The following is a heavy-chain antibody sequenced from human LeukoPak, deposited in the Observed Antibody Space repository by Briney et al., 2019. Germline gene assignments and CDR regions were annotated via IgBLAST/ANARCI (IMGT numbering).Heavy chain of an antibody. D-gene: IGHD2-21*01. V-gene: IGHV1-46*01. J-gene: IGHJ6*04. Sequence: ASAKVSCKASGYTFTRYSMHWVRQAPGQGLEWMGIINPSGGSTSYAQKFQGRVTMTRDTSTSTVYMELSSLRSEDTAAYYCARHSHMDVWGKGTTVTVSS. CDR2: INPSGGST. CDR1: GYTFTRYS. CDR3: ARHSHMDV.